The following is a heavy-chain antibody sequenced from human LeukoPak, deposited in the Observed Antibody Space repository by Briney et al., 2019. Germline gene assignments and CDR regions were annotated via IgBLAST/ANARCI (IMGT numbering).Heavy chain of an antibody. CDR2: ISGSGGST. J-gene: IGHJ6*03. CDR1: GFTFSSYA. V-gene: IGHV3-23*01. CDR3: ARVPSYYDSSGYYPNYYYMDV. Sequence: GGSLRLSCAASGFTFSSYAMSWVRQAPGKGLEWVSAISGSGGSTYYADSVKGRFTISRDNSKNTLYLQMNSLRAEDTAVYYCARVPSYYDSSGYYPNYYYMDVWGKGTTVTISS. D-gene: IGHD3-22*01.